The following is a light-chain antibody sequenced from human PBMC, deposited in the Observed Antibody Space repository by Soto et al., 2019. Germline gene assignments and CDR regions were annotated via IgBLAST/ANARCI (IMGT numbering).Light chain of an antibody. CDR2: EVS. Sequence: QSALTQPPSASGSPGQSVTISCTGTSSDVGAYNYVSWYQQHPGKAPKLMIYEVSKRPSGVPYRFSGSKSGNTASLTVSGLQAEDETDYYCSSYAGSNTYVFGTGTKVTVL. V-gene: IGLV2-8*01. CDR1: SSDVGAYNY. CDR3: SSYAGSNTYV. J-gene: IGLJ1*01.